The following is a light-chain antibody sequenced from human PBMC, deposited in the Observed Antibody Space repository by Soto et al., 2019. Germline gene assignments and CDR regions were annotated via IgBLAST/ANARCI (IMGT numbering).Light chain of an antibody. J-gene: IGKJ1*01. CDR3: QQYYSYPVWT. CDR1: QGISSY. CDR2: AAS. Sequence: AIRMTQSPSSFSASTGDRVTITCRASQGISSYLAWYQQKPGKAPKLLIYAASTLQSGVPSRFSGSGSGTDFTLTISCLQSEDFATYCCQQYYSYPVWTFGQGTKVEIK. V-gene: IGKV1-8*01.